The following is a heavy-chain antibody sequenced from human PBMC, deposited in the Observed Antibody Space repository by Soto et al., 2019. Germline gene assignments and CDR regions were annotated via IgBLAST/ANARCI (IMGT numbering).Heavy chain of an antibody. CDR3: ARAISSDYDFWSGYYDPYYFDY. D-gene: IGHD3-3*01. Sequence: GGSLILSCAASGFTFSDYYMSWIRQAPGKGLEWVSYISSSSSYTNYADSVKGRFTISRDNAKNSLYLQMNSLRAEDTAVYYCARAISSDYDFWSGYYDPYYFDYWGQGTLVTVSS. CDR1: GFTFSDYY. J-gene: IGHJ4*02. CDR2: ISSSSSYT. V-gene: IGHV3-11*06.